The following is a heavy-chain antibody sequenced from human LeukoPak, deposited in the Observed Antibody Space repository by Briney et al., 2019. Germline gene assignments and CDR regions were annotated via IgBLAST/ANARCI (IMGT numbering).Heavy chain of an antibody. CDR1: GSTFSSYA. J-gene: IGHJ6*02. Sequence: RPGGSLRLSCAASGSTFSSYAMSWVRQAPGKGLEWVSAISGSGGSTYYADSVKGRFTISRDNSKNTLYLQMNSLRAEDTAVYYCAKEPWAGYGDYPYYYYGMDVWGQGTTVTVSS. CDR2: ISGSGGST. D-gene: IGHD4-17*01. V-gene: IGHV3-23*01. CDR3: AKEPWAGYGDYPYYYYGMDV.